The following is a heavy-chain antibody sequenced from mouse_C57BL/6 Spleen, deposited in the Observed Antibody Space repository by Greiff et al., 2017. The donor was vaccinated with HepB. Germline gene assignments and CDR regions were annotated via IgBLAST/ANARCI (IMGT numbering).Heavy chain of an antibody. D-gene: IGHD2-5*01. CDR3: ARGAGDSKSFFDY. CDR1: GYTFTDYN. Sequence: SGPELVKPGASVKIPCKASGYTFTDYNMDWVKQSHGKSLEWIGDINPNNGGTIYNQKFKGKATLTVDKSSSTAYMELRSLTSEDTAVYYCARGAGDSKSFFDYWGQGTTLTVSS. J-gene: IGHJ2*01. V-gene: IGHV1-18*01. CDR2: INPNNGGT.